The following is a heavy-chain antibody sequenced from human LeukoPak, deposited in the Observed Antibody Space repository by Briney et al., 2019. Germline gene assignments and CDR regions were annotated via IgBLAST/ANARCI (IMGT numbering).Heavy chain of an antibody. Sequence: SETLSLICTVSGDSVSSYYWSWIRQPPGKGLEWIAYIYYTGNINYNPSLKIRVTISVDTSKNQFSLNLTSVTAADTAVYYCARAGSSWSFDYWGQGTLVTVSS. CDR3: ARAGSSWSFDY. V-gene: IGHV4-59*02. CDR2: IYYTGNI. J-gene: IGHJ4*02. CDR1: GDSVSSYY. D-gene: IGHD6-13*01.